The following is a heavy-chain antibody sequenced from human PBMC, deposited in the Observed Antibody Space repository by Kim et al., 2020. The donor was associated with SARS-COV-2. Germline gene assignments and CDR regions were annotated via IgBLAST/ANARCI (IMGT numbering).Heavy chain of an antibody. D-gene: IGHD6-13*01. J-gene: IGHJ6*02. CDR3: ATGIAAAGKRRRYGMDV. V-gene: IGHV5-51*01. CDR2: IYPGDSDT. Sequence: GASLKISCKGSGYSFTSYWIGWVRQMPGKGLEWMGIIYPGDSDTRYSPSFQGQVTISADKSISTAYLQWSSLKASDTAMYYCATGIAAAGKRRRYGMDVWGQGTTVTVSS. CDR1: GYSFTSYW.